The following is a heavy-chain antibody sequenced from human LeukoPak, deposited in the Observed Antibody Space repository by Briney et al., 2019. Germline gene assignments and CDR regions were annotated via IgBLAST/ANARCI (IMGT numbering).Heavy chain of an antibody. Sequence: GGSLRLSCAASGFTFSSYWMSWVRQAPGKGLEWVANIKQDGSEKYYVDSVKGRFTISRDNAKNSLYLQMNSLRAEDTAVYYCAKLACYCDSSGHFDYWGQGTLVTVSS. CDR3: AKLACYCDSSGHFDY. CDR1: GFTFSSYW. D-gene: IGHD3-22*01. J-gene: IGHJ4*02. V-gene: IGHV3-7*01. CDR2: IKQDGSEK.